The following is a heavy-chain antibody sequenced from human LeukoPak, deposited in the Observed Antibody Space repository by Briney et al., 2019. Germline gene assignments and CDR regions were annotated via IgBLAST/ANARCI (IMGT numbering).Heavy chain of an antibody. CDR3: ARAAAGVMGYYYYYYMDV. J-gene: IGHJ6*03. CDR1: GDSISSTSYY. Sequence: SETLSLTCTVSGDSISSTSYYWVWVRQPPGKGLEWIGNIYYSGSTYHNPSLESRVTISVATSKYQVSLKLSSVTAADTAVYYCARAAAGVMGYYYYYYMDVWGKGTTVTVSS. CDR2: IYYSGST. V-gene: IGHV4-39*07. D-gene: IGHD6-13*01.